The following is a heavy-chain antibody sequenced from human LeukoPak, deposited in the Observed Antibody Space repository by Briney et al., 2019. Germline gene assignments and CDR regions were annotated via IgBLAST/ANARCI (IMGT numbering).Heavy chain of an antibody. CDR3: ARDSHYDYVWGSYPY. J-gene: IGHJ4*02. V-gene: IGHV1-18*01. Sequence: ASVKVSCKASGYTFTSYGISWVRQAPGQGLEWMGWISAYNGNTNYAQKLQGRVTMTTDTSTSTAYMELRSLRSDDTAVYYCARDSHYDYVWGSYPYWGQGTLVTVSS. CDR2: ISAYNGNT. D-gene: IGHD3-16*02. CDR1: GYTFTSYG.